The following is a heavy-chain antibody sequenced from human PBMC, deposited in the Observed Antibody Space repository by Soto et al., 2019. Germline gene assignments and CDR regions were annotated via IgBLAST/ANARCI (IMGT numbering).Heavy chain of an antibody. CDR1: GFTFSSYS. CDR2: ISSSSSTI. D-gene: IGHD3-16*02. J-gene: IGHJ4*02. Sequence: EVQLVESGGGLVQPGGSLRLSCAASGFTFSSYSMNWVRQAPGKGLEWVSYISSSSSTIYYADSVKGRFTISRDNAKNSLYLQMNCLRAEDTAVYYWARTYGMITFGGVIAFDYWGQGTLVTVSS. CDR3: ARTYGMITFGGVIAFDY. V-gene: IGHV3-48*01.